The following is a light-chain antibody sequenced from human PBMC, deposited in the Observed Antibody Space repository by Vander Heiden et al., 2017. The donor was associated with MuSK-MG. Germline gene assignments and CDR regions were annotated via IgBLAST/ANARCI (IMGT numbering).Light chain of an antibody. V-gene: IGLV2-14*03. Sequence: QSALTQPASVSGSPGKSITISCTGTSSDVGGYHYVSWYQQHPGKAPKLMIYDVSNRPSGVSNRFSGSKSGNTASLTISGLQAEDEADYYCSSYTSSSTLVFGTGTKVTVL. CDR1: SSDVGGYHY. J-gene: IGLJ1*01. CDR3: SSYTSSSTLV. CDR2: DVS.